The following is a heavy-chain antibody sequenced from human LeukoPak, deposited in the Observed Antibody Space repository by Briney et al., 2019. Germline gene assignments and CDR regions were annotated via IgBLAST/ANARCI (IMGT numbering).Heavy chain of an antibody. J-gene: IGHJ4*02. CDR1: GFTFSSYA. Sequence: HPRGSLRLSCAASGFTFSSYAMSWVRQIPGKGLEWVSGINGNGGSTNYADSVKGRFTISRDNSKNTLYLQMNSLRAEDTAVYYCARKSASGNYPLDYWGQGTLVTVSS. D-gene: IGHD3-10*01. CDR3: ARKSASGNYPLDY. V-gene: IGHV3-23*01. CDR2: INGNGGST.